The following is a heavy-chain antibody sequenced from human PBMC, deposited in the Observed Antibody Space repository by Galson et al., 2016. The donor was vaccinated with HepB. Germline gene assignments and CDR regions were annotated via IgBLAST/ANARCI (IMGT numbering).Heavy chain of an antibody. CDR1: GFKFTTSD. Sequence: SLRLSCAASGFKFTTSDLTWVRQAPGKGLEWVSSISSSGTYIHYADSVKGRFTISRDNAKNSLFLQMNSRRAEDTAVYYCARDRGDIVVEPAAYDYWGQGTLVAVSS. D-gene: IGHD2-2*01. CDR3: ARDRGDIVVEPAAYDY. CDR2: ISSSGTYI. J-gene: IGHJ4*02. V-gene: IGHV3-21*01.